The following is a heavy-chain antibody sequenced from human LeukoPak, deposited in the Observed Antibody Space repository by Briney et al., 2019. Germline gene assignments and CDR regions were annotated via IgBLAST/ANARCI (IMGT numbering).Heavy chain of an antibody. CDR3: ARGRTLYYYDSSGYYGGGYYFDY. V-gene: IGHV7-4-1*02. CDR1: GYTFTSYA. J-gene: IGHJ4*02. D-gene: IGHD3-22*01. CDR2: INTNTGNP. Sequence: ASVTVSCTASGYTFTSYAMNWVRRAPGQGLEWMGWINTNTGNPTYAQGFTGRFVFSLDTSVSTAYLQISSLKAEDTAVYYCARGRTLYYYDSSGYYGGGYYFDYWGQGTLVTVSS.